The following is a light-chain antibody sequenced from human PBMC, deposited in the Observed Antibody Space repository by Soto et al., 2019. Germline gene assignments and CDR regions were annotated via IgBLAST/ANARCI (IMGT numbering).Light chain of an antibody. CDR1: QSISDW. J-gene: IGKJ1*01. V-gene: IGKV1-5*03. Sequence: DIQMTQSPSTLSASVGDRVTIACRASQSISDWLAWYQQKPGQAPKFLIYRASNLANGVPSRFSGSGSGTEFTLTISSLQPXXXXXXXXXXXXXYPTTFGQGTKVEIK. CDR2: RAS. CDR3: XXXXXYPTT.